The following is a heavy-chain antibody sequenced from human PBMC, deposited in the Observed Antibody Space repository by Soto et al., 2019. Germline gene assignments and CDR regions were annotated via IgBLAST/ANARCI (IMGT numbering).Heavy chain of an antibody. V-gene: IGHV3-21*01. CDR2: ISSSSSYI. D-gene: IGHD3-10*01. CDR1: GFTFSSYS. CDR3: ARDLGQVRGKYFDY. J-gene: IGHJ4*02. Sequence: GGSLRLSCAASGFTFSSYSMNWVRQAPGRGLEWVSSISSSSSYIYYADSVKGRFTISRDNAQNSLYLQMHSLGAEDTAVYYCARDLGQVRGKYFDYWGQGTLVTVSS.